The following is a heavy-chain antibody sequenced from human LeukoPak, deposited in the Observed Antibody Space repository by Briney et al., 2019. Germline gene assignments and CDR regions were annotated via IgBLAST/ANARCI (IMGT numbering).Heavy chain of an antibody. CDR3: ARELHRNWGSAFDI. Sequence: ASVKVSCKASGYTFTSYDINWVRQATGQGLEWMGWMNPNSGNTGYAQKFQGRVTMTRNTSISTAYMELSSLRSEDTAVYYCARELHRNWGSAFDIWGLGTMVTVSS. CDR2: MNPNSGNT. CDR1: GYTFTSYD. D-gene: IGHD7-27*01. J-gene: IGHJ3*02. V-gene: IGHV1-8*01.